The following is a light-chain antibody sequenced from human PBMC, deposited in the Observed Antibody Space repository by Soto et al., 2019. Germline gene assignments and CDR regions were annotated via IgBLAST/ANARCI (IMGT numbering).Light chain of an antibody. J-gene: IGLJ2*01. Sequence: QSVLTQPPSVSGAPGQRVTISCTGSSSNIGAGYDVHWYQQLPGRAPKLLIYGNTNRPSGVPDRFSGSKSGTSASLAITGLGAEDEADYYCLSFDSSLSVVFGGGTKLTVL. V-gene: IGLV1-40*01. CDR1: SSNIGAGYD. CDR3: LSFDSSLSVV. CDR2: GNT.